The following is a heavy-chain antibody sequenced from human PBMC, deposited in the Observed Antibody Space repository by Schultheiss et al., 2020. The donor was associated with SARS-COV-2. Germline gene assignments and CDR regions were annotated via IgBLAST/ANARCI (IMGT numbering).Heavy chain of an antibody. Sequence: SETLSLTCTVSGGSISSYYWSWIRQSPGEGLEWIGEIYHSGSTNYNPSLKSRVTISVDTSKNQFSLKLSSVTAADTAVYYCARGRAVSTFYYYDYSMDVWGQGTTVTVSS. J-gene: IGHJ6*02. CDR2: IYHSGST. CDR3: ARGRAVSTFYYYDYSMDV. CDR1: GGSISSYY. D-gene: IGHD3-16*02. V-gene: IGHV4-59*08.